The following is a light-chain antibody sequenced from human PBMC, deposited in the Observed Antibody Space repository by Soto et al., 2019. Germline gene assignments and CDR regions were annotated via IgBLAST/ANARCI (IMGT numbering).Light chain of an antibody. CDR1: QSVSSY. J-gene: IGKJ1*01. CDR3: QQYGSSPTT. CDR2: GAS. V-gene: IGKV3-20*01. Sequence: EILLTQSPATLSLSPGERATLSCRASQSVSSYLAWYQQKPGQAPRRLIFGASFRATGIPDRFSGSGSGTDFTLTISRLEPEDFAVYYCQQYGSSPTTFGQGTKVDI.